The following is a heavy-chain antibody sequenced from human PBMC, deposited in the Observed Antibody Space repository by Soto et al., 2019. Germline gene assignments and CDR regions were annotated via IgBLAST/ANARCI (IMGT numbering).Heavy chain of an antibody. D-gene: IGHD3-22*01. V-gene: IGHV5-51*01. CDR2: IYPGDSDT. CDR1: GYSFTSYW. Sequence: GESLKISCKGYGYSFTSYWIGWVRQMPGKGLEWMGIIYPGDSDTRYSPSFQGQVTISADKSISTAYLQWSSLKASDTAMYYCARQIGQPYYYYYGMDVWGQGTTVTVSS. CDR3: ARQIGQPYYYYYGMDV. J-gene: IGHJ6*02.